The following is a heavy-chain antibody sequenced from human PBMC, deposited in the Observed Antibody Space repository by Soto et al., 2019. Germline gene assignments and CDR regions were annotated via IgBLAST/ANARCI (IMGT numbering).Heavy chain of an antibody. CDR3: ARELRFYYYGMDV. V-gene: IGHV4-38-2*02. CDR1: GYSISRGYY. Sequence: SETLSLTCSVSGYSISRGYYWSWIRQPPGKGLEWIGSTYHSGSTFYNPSLKSRVTVSVDTSKNQFSLTLTSVTAADTAVYYCARELRFYYYGMDVWGQGTTVTVSS. D-gene: IGHD3-3*01. J-gene: IGHJ6*02. CDR2: TYHSGST.